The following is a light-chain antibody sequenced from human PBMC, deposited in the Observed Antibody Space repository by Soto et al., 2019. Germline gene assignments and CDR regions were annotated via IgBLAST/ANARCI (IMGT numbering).Light chain of an antibody. V-gene: IGKV1-9*01. CDR2: SAS. J-gene: IGKJ1*01. Sequence: IQLTLSPSVLSASVGDTVTMTCRASQALSNDLAWYQQKPGKAPDLLIYSASTLQSGVPSRFSGSGSGTDFTLTICCLQSEDFATYCCQQYYSVSLTFCQETLV. CDR1: QALSND. CDR3: QQYYSVSLT.